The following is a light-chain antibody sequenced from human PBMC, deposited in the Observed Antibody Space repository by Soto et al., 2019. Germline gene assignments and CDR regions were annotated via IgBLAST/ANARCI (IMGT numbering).Light chain of an antibody. Sequence: QSVLTQPASVSGSPGQSITISCTGTSSDIGYYTCVSWSQQHPGEAPKLIIYEVNNRPSGVSPRFSGSKSGNTASLTISGLQPEDEADYYCCSYTHSNTLVFGGGTKATVL. V-gene: IGLV2-14*01. CDR3: CSYTHSNTLV. CDR2: EVN. J-gene: IGLJ3*02. CDR1: SSDIGYYTC.